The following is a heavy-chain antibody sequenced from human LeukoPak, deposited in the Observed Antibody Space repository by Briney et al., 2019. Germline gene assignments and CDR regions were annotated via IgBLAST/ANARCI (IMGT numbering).Heavy chain of an antibody. J-gene: IGHJ4*02. CDR1: GFTFSSYC. CDR3: AREVLAVAGKVDY. V-gene: IGHV3-21*01. D-gene: IGHD6-19*01. CDR2: ISSSSSYI. Sequence: PGGSLRLSCAASGFTFSSYCMNWVRQAPGKGLEWVSSISSSSSYIYYADSVKGRFTISRDNAKNSLYLQMNSLRAEDTAVYYCAREVLAVAGKVDYWGQGTLVTVSS.